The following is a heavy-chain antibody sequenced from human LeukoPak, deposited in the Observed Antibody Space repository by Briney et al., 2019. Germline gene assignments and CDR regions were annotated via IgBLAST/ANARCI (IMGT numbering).Heavy chain of an antibody. CDR3: AEPRVSVADHAFDI. Sequence: GASVKVSCKASGGTFSSYAISWVRQAPGQGLEWMGRIIPILGIANYAQKLQGRVTITADKSTSTAYMELSSLRSEGTAVYYCAEPRVSVADHAFDIWGQGTMVTVSS. CDR2: IIPILGIA. V-gene: IGHV1-69*04. CDR1: GGTFSSYA. J-gene: IGHJ3*02. D-gene: IGHD6-19*01.